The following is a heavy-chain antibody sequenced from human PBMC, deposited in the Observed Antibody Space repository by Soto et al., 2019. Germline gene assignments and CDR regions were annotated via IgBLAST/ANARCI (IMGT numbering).Heavy chain of an antibody. J-gene: IGHJ6*02. CDR1: GFTLSSYH. CDR3: ARDGSTETTNLHYAMDV. V-gene: IGHV3-48*03. D-gene: IGHD4-17*01. Sequence: EVQLVESGGGLIQPGGSLRLSCAASGFTLSSYHMDWVRQAPGKGLEWVSYINAGSSIIHYADSVRGRFTISRDNAKNSLYLQMDSLRAEDTAVYYCARDGSTETTNLHYAMDVWGQGTTVTVSS. CDR2: INAGSSII.